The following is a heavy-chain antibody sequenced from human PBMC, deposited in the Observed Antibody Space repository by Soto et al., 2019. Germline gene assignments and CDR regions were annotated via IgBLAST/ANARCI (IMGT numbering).Heavy chain of an antibody. V-gene: IGHV4-61*01. CDR3: ARHPERIAQIGWFDP. CDR2: MQSIGST. Sequence: SETLSLTCAVSGVSVSSDYHHWSWIRHPPGKGLEWIGQMQSIGSTNYNPSLKSRLTISLDRSKNQFSLNLSSVTAEDTAVYYCARHPERIAQIGWFDPWGQGTLVTVSS. J-gene: IGHJ5*02. D-gene: IGHD6-13*01. CDR1: GVSVSSDYHH.